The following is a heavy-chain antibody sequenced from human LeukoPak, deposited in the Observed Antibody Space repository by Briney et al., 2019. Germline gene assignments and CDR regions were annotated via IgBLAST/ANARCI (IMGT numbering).Heavy chain of an antibody. Sequence: PSETLSLTCAVYGGSFSGYYWSWIRQPPGKGLEWIGEINHSGSTNYNPSLKSRVTISVDTSKNQFSLKLSSVTAADTAVYYCARGRDSYGNYSDYWGQGTLVTVSS. CDR3: ARGRDSYGNYSDY. CDR1: GGSFSGYY. V-gene: IGHV4-34*01. J-gene: IGHJ4*02. CDR2: INHSGST. D-gene: IGHD5-18*01.